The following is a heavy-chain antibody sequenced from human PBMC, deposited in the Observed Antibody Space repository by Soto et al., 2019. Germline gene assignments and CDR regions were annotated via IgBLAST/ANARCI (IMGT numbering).Heavy chain of an antibody. CDR3: ARDLYCISTSCYWRYCMDV. Sequence: PSETLSLTCAVSGGSISSSNWWSWVRQPPGKGLEWIGEIYHSGSTNYNPSLKSRVTISVDKSKNQFSLKLSSVTAADTAVYYCARDLYCISTSCYWRYCMDVWGQGTTVTVSS. CDR2: IYHSGST. D-gene: IGHD2-2*01. V-gene: IGHV4-4*02. J-gene: IGHJ6*02. CDR1: GGSISSSNW.